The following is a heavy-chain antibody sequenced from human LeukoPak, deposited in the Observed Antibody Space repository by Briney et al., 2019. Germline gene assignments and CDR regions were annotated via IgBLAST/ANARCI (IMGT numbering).Heavy chain of an antibody. Sequence: SETLSLTCTVSGGSITSSSYYWGWVRQPPGKGLEWIGSIYYSGSTYYNPSLKSRVTISVDTSKNQFSLKLSSLTAADTAVYYCARDRWELPGDDAFDIWGQGTMVTVSS. D-gene: IGHD1-26*01. V-gene: IGHV4-39*07. CDR3: ARDRWELPGDDAFDI. CDR2: IYYSGST. J-gene: IGHJ3*02. CDR1: GGSITSSSYY.